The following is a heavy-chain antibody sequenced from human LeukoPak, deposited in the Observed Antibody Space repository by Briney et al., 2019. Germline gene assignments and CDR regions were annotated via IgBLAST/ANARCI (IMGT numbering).Heavy chain of an antibody. CDR2: IYYSGST. CDR1: GGSISSYY. V-gene: IGHV4-59*08. Sequence: SETLSLTCTVSGGSISSYYWSWIRQPPGKGLEWVGYIYYSGSTNYNPSLKSRVTISVDTSKNQICLELSSVTAADTAVYYCARQSGGRPYNYYGMDVWGQGTTVTVSS. D-gene: IGHD2-15*01. CDR3: ARQSGGRPYNYYGMDV. J-gene: IGHJ6*02.